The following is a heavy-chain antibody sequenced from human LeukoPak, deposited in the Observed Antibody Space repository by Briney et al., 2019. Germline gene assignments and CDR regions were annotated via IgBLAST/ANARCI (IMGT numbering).Heavy chain of an antibody. D-gene: IGHD3-9*01. CDR1: GGSISSYY. V-gene: IGHV4-59*08. CDR2: IYYSGST. CDR3: ARVHYDILTGYSYFDY. Sequence: SETLSLTCTVSGGSISSYYWSWIRQPPGKGLEWIGYIYYSGSTNYNPSLKSRVTISVDTSKSQFSLKLSSVTAADTAVYYCARVHYDILTGYSYFDYWGQGTLVTVSS. J-gene: IGHJ4*02.